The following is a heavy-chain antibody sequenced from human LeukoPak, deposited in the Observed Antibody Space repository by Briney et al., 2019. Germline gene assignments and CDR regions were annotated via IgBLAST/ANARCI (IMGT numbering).Heavy chain of an antibody. D-gene: IGHD6-19*01. CDR2: IYYSGST. CDR3: ARAPERYSSGWYNWFDS. J-gene: IGHJ5*01. Sequence: SETLSLTCTVSGGSISSYYWSWIRQPPGKGLEWIGYIYYSGSTNYNPSLKSRVTISVDTSKNQFSLKLSSVTAADTAVYYCARAPERYSSGWYNWFDSWGQGTLVTVSS. CDR1: GGSISSYY. V-gene: IGHV4-59*01.